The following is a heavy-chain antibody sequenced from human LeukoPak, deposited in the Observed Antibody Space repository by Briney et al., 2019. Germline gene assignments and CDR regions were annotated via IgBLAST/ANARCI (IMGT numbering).Heavy chain of an antibody. CDR1: GFTFSGYW. J-gene: IGHJ4*02. Sequence: GGSLRLSCAASGFTFSGYWMHWVRQVPGKGLVWVSHIDRDGSGTTYADSVKGRFTISRDNVKNTLYLQMNSLRAGDTAVYYCARAVAGTFFDYWGQGTLVTVSS. D-gene: IGHD6-19*01. CDR2: IDRDGSGT. CDR3: ARAVAGTFFDY. V-gene: IGHV3-74*03.